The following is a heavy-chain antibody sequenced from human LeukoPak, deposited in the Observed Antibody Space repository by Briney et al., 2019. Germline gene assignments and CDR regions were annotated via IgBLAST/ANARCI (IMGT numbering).Heavy chain of an antibody. CDR1: GGSISSSSYY. CDR3: ARGGYYDILTINY. J-gene: IGHJ4*02. CDR2: IYYSGST. Sequence: SETLSLTCTVSGGSISSSSYYWGWIRQPPGKGLEWIGSIYYSGSTYYNPSLKSRVTISVDTSKNQFSLKLTSVTAADTAVYYCARGGYYDILTINYWGQGTLVTVSS. V-gene: IGHV4-39*07. D-gene: IGHD3-9*01.